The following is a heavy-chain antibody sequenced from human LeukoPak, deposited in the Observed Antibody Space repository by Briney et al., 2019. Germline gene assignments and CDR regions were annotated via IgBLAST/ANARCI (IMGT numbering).Heavy chain of an antibody. CDR2: INPNSGGT. D-gene: IGHD6-19*01. Sequence: ASVKVSCKASGYTFTGYDINWVRQAPGQGLEWMGWINPNSGGTNYAQKFQGRVTMTRDTSISTAYMELSRLRSDDAAVYYCARDLASGWYTNWFDPWGQGTLVTVSS. J-gene: IGHJ5*02. V-gene: IGHV1-2*02. CDR1: GYTFTGYD. CDR3: ARDLASGWYTNWFDP.